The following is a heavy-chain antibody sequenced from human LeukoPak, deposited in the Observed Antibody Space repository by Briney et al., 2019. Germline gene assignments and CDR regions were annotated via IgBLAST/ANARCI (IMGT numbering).Heavy chain of an antibody. D-gene: IGHD2-15*01. CDR2: IYYSGST. J-gene: IGHJ4*02. V-gene: IGHV4-39*07. CDR1: GGSISSSSYY. Sequence: SETLSLTCTVSGGSISSSSYYWGWIRQPPGKGLEWIGSIYYSGSTDYNPSLKSRVTISVDTSKNQFSLKLRSVTAADTAVYYCARWKYTSYSRPFDYWGQGTLVTVSS. CDR3: ARWKYTSYSRPFDY.